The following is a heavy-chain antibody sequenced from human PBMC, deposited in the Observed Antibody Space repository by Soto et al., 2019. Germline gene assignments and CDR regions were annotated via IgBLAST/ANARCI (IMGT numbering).Heavy chain of an antibody. V-gene: IGHV4-34*01. CDR1: GGSFSGYY. CDR2: INHSGST. CDR3: ARGRGYYYGSGSYYRRDWCDT. D-gene: IGHD3-10*01. J-gene: IGHJ5*02. Sequence: QVQLQQWGAGLLKPSETLSLTCAVYGGSFSGYYWSWLRQPPGKGLEWIGEINHSGSTNYNPSLKSRVTISVDTSKNQFSLKLSSVTAADTAVYYCARGRGYYYGSGSYYRRDWCDTWGQGTLVTVSS.